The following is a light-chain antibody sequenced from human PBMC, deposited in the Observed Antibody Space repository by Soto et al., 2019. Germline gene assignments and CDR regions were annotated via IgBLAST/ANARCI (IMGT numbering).Light chain of an antibody. CDR2: DTS. CDR1: QSFSSS. CDR3: QQYNNWPFT. J-gene: IGKJ4*01. Sequence: EIVMTQSPATLSVSPGERATLSCRASQSFSSSLAWYQQKPGQAPRLLIYDTSARAPGIPARFSGSGSGTEFTLTVSSRQSEDFAVYYCQQYNNWPFTFGGGTKVEI. V-gene: IGKV3-15*01.